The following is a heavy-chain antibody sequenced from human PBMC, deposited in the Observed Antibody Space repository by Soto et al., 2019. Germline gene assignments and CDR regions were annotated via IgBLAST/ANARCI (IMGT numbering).Heavy chain of an antibody. V-gene: IGHV3-30-3*01. CDR2: ISYDGSNK. J-gene: IGHJ1*01. CDR1: GFTFISYA. D-gene: IGHD6-19*01. Sequence: VVSLRISCAASGFTFISYAMHWVRQAPGKGLEWVAVISYDGSNKYYADSVKGRFTISRDNSKNTLYLQMNSLRAEDTAVYYCARESIAVAAVEIPFRTFQHWGQGTLVTVSS. CDR3: ARESIAVAAVEIPFRTFQH.